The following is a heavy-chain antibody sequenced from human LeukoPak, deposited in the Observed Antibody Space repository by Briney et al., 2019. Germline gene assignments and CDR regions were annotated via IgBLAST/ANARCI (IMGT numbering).Heavy chain of an antibody. J-gene: IGHJ6*02. V-gene: IGHV3-30-3*01. CDR1: GFTFSSYA. D-gene: IGHD2-2*02. Sequence: PGRSLRLSCPASGFTFSSYAMHWVRQAPGKGLEWVAVISYDGSNKYYADSVKGRFTISRDNSKNTLYMQMNSLRAEDTAVYYCARDPVPAAIPTCYYGMDVWGQGTTVTVSS. CDR3: ARDPVPAAIPTCYYGMDV. CDR2: ISYDGSNK.